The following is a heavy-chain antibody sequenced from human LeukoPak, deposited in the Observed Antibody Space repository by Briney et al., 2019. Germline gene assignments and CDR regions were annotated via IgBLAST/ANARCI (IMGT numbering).Heavy chain of an antibody. Sequence: GGSLRLSCAASGFTFSSNAMSWVRQAPGKGLEWVSVISGRGGSTDYADSVKGRFTISRDNSKNTLYLQTNSLRADDTAVYYCAKGNDDYDGFDYWGQGTLVTVSS. CDR1: GFTFSSNA. D-gene: IGHD4-23*01. CDR3: AKGNDDYDGFDY. V-gene: IGHV3-23*01. J-gene: IGHJ4*02. CDR2: ISGRGGST.